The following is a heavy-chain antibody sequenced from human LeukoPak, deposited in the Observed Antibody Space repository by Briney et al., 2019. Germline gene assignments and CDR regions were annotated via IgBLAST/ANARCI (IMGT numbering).Heavy chain of an antibody. D-gene: IGHD6-19*01. J-gene: IGHJ4*02. V-gene: IGHV1-2*02. CDR2: INHNSGGT. CDR3: ARDYLENSGVSFDY. Sequence: ASVNVSCKASGYTFTAYYIHWVRQAPGQGLEGMGWINHNSGGTNYAQKFQGRVTMTRDPSISTVYMELSSLRSDDTAVYYCARDYLENSGVSFDYWGQGTLVTVSS. CDR1: GYTFTAYY.